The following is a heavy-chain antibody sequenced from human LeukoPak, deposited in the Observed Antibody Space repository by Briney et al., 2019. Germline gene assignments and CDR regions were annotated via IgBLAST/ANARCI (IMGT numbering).Heavy chain of an antibody. CDR2: ISSSGSTM. J-gene: IGHJ4*02. CDR1: GFTFSSYE. CDR3: ARVGGSSGWYHRPGGPYELDY. Sequence: GGSLRLSCAASGFTFSSYEMNWVRQAPGKGLEWVSYISSSGSTMYYADSVKGRFTISRDNAKNSLYLQMNSLRAEDTAVYYCARVGGSSGWYHRPGGPYELDYWGQGTLVTVSS. D-gene: IGHD6-19*01. V-gene: IGHV3-48*03.